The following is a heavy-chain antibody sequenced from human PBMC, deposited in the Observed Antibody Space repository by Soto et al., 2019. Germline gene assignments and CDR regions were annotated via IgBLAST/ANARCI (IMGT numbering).Heavy chain of an antibody. D-gene: IGHD6-13*01. Sequence: GSLRLSWAASGFNFSSYAMSWGRQAPGKGLEWVSAISGSGGSTYYADSVKGRFTISRDNSKNTLYLQMNSLRAEDTAVYYCAKVGIAAAGTYYYYGMDVWGQGTTVTV. CDR2: ISGSGGST. J-gene: IGHJ6*02. V-gene: IGHV3-23*01. CDR1: GFNFSSYA. CDR3: AKVGIAAAGTYYYYGMDV.